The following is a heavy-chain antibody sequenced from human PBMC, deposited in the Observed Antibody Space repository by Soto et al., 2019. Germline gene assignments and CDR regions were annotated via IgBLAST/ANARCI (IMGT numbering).Heavy chain of an antibody. D-gene: IGHD6-13*01. Sequence: QVQLVQSGAEVKKPGSSVKVSCKASGGTFSSYAISWVRQAPGQGLEWMGGIIPIFGTANYAQKFQGRVTINGDESTCTADMELSSLRSEDTAVYYCARGLAAAGYNWFDPWGQGTLVTVSS. CDR2: IIPIFGTA. CDR1: GGTFSSYA. CDR3: ARGLAAAGYNWFDP. J-gene: IGHJ5*02. V-gene: IGHV1-69*12.